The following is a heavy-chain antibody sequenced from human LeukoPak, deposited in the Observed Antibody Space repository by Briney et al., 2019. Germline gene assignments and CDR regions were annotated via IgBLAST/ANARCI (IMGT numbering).Heavy chain of an antibody. J-gene: IGHJ3*02. CDR1: AFTFRTYG. Sequence: GRPLRLSCAASAFTFRTYGMHWVRQTPGKGLEWVAVIWSDGSNEGYADSVKGRFTISRDNSRNTLYLQMNSLRVEDTAVYYCARDKGGYPFDIWGQGTMVTVSS. CDR2: IWSDGSNE. CDR3: ARDKGGYPFDI. D-gene: IGHD2-2*01. V-gene: IGHV3-33*01.